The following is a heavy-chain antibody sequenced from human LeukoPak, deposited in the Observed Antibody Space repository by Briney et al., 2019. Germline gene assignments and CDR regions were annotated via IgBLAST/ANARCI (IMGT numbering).Heavy chain of an antibody. CDR3: ARDDSRGVPSYYYYGMDV. Sequence: GGSLRLSCAASGFTFSSYAMHWVRQAPGKGLEWVAVLSFDASNKYYADPVKGRFTISRDNSKNTLYLQMNSLRAEDTAVYYCARDDSRGVPSYYYYGMDVWGQGTTVTVSS. J-gene: IGHJ6*02. V-gene: IGHV3-30*04. CDR1: GFTFSSYA. CDR2: LSFDASNK. D-gene: IGHD1-26*01.